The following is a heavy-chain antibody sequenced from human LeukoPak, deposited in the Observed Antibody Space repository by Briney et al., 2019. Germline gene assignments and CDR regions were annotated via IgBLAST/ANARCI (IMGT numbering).Heavy chain of an antibody. CDR2: IWYDGSNK. CDR1: GFTFRSYG. D-gene: IGHD6-19*01. Sequence: GGSLRLSCAASGFTFRSYGMHWVRQAPGKGLEWVTVIWYDGSNKYYADSVKGRFTVSRDNSKNTLYLQMNSLRAEDTAVYYCATAVASSSGWYADYWGQGTLVTVSS. CDR3: ATAVASSSGWYADY. J-gene: IGHJ4*02. V-gene: IGHV3-33*01.